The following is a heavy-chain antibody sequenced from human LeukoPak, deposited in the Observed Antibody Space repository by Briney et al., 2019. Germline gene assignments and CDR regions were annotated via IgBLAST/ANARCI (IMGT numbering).Heavy chain of an antibody. Sequence: SGPTLVKPPQTLTLTCTFSGFSLSTSGLGVGWIRQPPGKALEWLALIYWDDDKRYSPSLKSRLTITKDTSKNQVVLTMTNMDPVDTATYYCAHRLSGQLAMDVWGKGTTVTVSS. J-gene: IGHJ6*03. CDR2: IYWDDDK. CDR1: GFSLSTSGLG. D-gene: IGHD6-6*01. V-gene: IGHV2-5*02. CDR3: AHRLSGQLAMDV.